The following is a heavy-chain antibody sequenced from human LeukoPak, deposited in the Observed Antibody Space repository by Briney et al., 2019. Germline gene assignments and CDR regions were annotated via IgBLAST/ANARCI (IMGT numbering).Heavy chain of an antibody. D-gene: IGHD2-21*02. CDR2: IKQDGSEK. CDR3: AREGMTFFDY. J-gene: IGHJ4*02. CDR1: GFTFSSFG. V-gene: IGHV3-7*01. Sequence: PGGFLRLSCAASGFTFSSFGMHWVRQAPGKGLEWVANIKQDGSEKYYVDSVKGRFTISRDNAKNSLYLQMNSLRAEDTAVYYCAREGMTFFDYWGQGTLVTVSS.